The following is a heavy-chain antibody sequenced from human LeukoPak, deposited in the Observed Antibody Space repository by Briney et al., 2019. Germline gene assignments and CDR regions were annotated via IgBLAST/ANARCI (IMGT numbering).Heavy chain of an antibody. J-gene: IGHJ5*02. CDR2: ISAYNGNT. CDR1: GYTFTSYG. V-gene: IGHV1-18*01. Sequence: ASVKVSCKASGYTFTSYGISWVRQAPGQGLEWMGWISAYNGNTNYAQTLQGRVTMTTDTSTSTAYMELRSLRSDDTAVYYCARDGKRYCSGGSCYSEGNDWFDPWGQGTLVTVSS. CDR3: ARDGKRYCSGGSCYSEGNDWFDP. D-gene: IGHD2-15*01.